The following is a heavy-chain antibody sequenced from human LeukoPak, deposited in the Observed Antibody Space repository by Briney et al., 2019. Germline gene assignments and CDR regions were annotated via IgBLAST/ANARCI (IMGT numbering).Heavy chain of an antibody. CDR1: GGSISSYY. CDR3: ARRITYYYDSSGYFDY. D-gene: IGHD3-22*01. Sequence: SETLSLTCTVSGGSISSYYWSWIRQPPGKGLEWIGYIYYSGSTYYNPSLKSRVTISVDTSKNQFSLKLSSVTAADTAVYYCARRITYYYDSSGYFDYWGQGTLVTVSS. CDR2: IYYSGST. J-gene: IGHJ4*02. V-gene: IGHV4-59*08.